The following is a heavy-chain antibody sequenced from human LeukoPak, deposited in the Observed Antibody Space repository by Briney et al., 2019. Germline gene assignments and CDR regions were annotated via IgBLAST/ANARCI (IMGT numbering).Heavy chain of an antibody. CDR1: GFTFSSYE. CDR3: ARAIDDAFDI. CDR2: ISSSGSTI. Sequence: PGGSLRLSCAASGFTFSSYEMNWVRQAPGKGLEWVSYISSSGSTIYYADSVKGRFTISRDNAKKSLSLQMKSPRAEDTAVYYCARAIDDAFDIWGLGTLVIVSS. D-gene: IGHD5-24*01. V-gene: IGHV3-48*03. J-gene: IGHJ3*02.